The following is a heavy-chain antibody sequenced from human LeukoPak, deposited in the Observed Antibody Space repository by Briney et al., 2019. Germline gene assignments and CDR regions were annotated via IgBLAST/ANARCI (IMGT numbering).Heavy chain of an antibody. CDR1: GGSFSGYY. J-gene: IGHJ5*02. CDR2: INHSGST. D-gene: IGHD3-3*01. CDR3: ARTPRRDLLEWLLWSRFDP. V-gene: IGHV4-34*01. Sequence: SETLSLTCAVYGGSFSGYYWSWIRQPPGKGLEWIGEINHSGSTNYNPSLKSRVTISVDTSKNQFSLKLSSVTAADTAVYYCARTPRRDLLEWLLWSRFDPWGQGTLVTVSS.